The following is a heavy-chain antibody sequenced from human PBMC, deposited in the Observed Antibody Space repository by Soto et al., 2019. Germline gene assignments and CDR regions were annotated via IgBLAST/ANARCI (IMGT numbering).Heavy chain of an antibody. V-gene: IGHV4-59*01. CDR1: GGSISSYY. J-gene: IGHJ2*01. CDR2: IYYSGST. D-gene: IGHD2-21*02. Sequence: QVQLQESGPGLVKPSETLSLTCTVSGGSISSYYWSWIRQPPGKGLEWIGYIYYSGSTNYNPSLKSRVTISVDTSKNQFSLKLSSVTAADTAVYYCARDPGDCAWHFDLWVRGTLVTVSS. CDR3: ARDPGDCAWHFDL.